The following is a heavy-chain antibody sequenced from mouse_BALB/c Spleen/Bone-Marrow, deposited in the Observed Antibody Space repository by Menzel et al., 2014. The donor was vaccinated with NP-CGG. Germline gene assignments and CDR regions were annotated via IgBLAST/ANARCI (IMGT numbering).Heavy chain of an antibody. D-gene: IGHD1-1*02. CDR3: ARDESGSCGDY. CDR1: GFSLTSYG. Sequence: VKLMESGPGLVAPSQSLPITCTVSGFSLTSYGVHWVRQPPGKGLEWLGVIWAGGSTDYNSALMSRLSISKDNSKSQVFLKMNSLQTDDTAMYYCARDESGSCGDYWGQGTSVTVSS. V-gene: IGHV2-9*02. J-gene: IGHJ4*01. CDR2: IWAGGST.